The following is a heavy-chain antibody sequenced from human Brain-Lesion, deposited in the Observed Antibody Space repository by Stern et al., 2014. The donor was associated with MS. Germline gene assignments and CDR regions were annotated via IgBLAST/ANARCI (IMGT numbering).Heavy chain of an antibody. CDR2: IYSSGST. Sequence: QVQLVQSGPGLVKPSQTLSLTCIVSGGSISSGSFYWNWIRQPAGKGLEWIGRIYSSGSTKYNPYLKSRVTLSGDTPQNQFSLKMISMTAADTAVYYCARETGGYTYGDTDFFDYWGQGALVTVSS. J-gene: IGHJ4*02. CDR1: GGSISSGSFY. V-gene: IGHV4-61*02. CDR3: ARETGGYTYGDTDFFDY. D-gene: IGHD5-18*01.